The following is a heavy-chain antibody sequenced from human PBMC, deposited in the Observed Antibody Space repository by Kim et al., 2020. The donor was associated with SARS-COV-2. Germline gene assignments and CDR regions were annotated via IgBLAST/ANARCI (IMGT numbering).Heavy chain of an antibody. CDR3: AKFGGPYLGCCSSTSCLPDF. Sequence: GGSLRLSCVASKFTFSSYWMHWVRQVPGKGLVWASCISRDGSITNYADSVKGRFTISRDNAQNTLYLQMNSLTAADTAIYYCAKFGGPYLGCCSSTSCLPDFWGQGTLVTVSS. D-gene: IGHD2-2*01. J-gene: IGHJ4*02. CDR2: ISRDGSIT. V-gene: IGHV3-74*01. CDR1: KFTFSSYW.